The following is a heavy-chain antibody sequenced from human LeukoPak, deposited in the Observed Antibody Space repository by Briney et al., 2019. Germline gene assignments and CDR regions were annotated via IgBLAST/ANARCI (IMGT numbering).Heavy chain of an antibody. CDR3: AKGWSYYFDY. Sequence: GGSLRLSXAASGFTFSSYGMHWLRQAPGKGLEWVAFIRYDGSNKYYADSVKGRFTISRDNSKNTLYLQMNSLRAEDTAVYYCAKGWSYYFDYWGQGTLVTVSS. J-gene: IGHJ4*02. CDR1: GFTFSSYG. D-gene: IGHD1-26*01. CDR2: IRYDGSNK. V-gene: IGHV3-30*02.